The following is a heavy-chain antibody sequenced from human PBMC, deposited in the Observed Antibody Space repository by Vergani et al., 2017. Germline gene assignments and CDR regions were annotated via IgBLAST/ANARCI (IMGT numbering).Heavy chain of an antibody. V-gene: IGHV4-34*01. CDR2: INHSGIP. CDR1: GGSFSGYY. CDR3: ARSRRAARFDY. Sequence: QVQLQQWGAGLLKPSETLSLTCAVYGGSFSGYYWSWIRQPPGKGLGGIGEINHSGIPNYNPSLKSRVTISVDTSKNQFSLKLSSVTAADTAVYYCARSRRAARFDYWGQGTLVTVSS. D-gene: IGHD6-6*01. J-gene: IGHJ4*02.